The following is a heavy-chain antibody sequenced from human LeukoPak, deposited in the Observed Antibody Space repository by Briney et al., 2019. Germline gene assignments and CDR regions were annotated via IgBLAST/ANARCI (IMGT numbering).Heavy chain of an antibody. Sequence: PGGSLRLSCAASGFNFNTYWMSWVRQAPGKGLEWVANIKQDGSEKFYVDSMKGRFTISRDNSKNTLYLQMNSLRAEDTAVYYCAKGTSMITFGGVIVNWGQGTLVTVSS. V-gene: IGHV3-7*03. J-gene: IGHJ4*02. CDR2: IKQDGSEK. CDR3: AKGTSMITFGGVIVN. CDR1: GFNFNTYW. D-gene: IGHD3-16*02.